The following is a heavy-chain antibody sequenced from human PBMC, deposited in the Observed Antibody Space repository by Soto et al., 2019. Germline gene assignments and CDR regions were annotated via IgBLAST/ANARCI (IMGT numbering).Heavy chain of an antibody. CDR2: IDYSGST. CDR3: ARGGPYYYGFDV. CDR1: GDSISNSDYY. Sequence: SETLSLTCTVSGDSISNSDYYWNWIHQSPGKGLEWIASIDYSGSTYYNPSLKSRVVISADTSKNLFSLKLRSVTAADTALYFCARGGPYYYGFDVWGQGTTVTVSS. J-gene: IGHJ6*02. V-gene: IGHV4-30-4*01.